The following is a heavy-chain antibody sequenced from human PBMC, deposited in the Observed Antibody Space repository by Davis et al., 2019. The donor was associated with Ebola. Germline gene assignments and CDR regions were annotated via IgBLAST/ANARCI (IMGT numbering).Heavy chain of an antibody. CDR3: AREWVVTADFSRFDP. V-gene: IGHV4-59*11. CDR1: GTSINYHY. D-gene: IGHD4-23*01. J-gene: IGHJ5*02. CDR2: IHYTGRT. Sequence: PSETLSLTCSVSGTSINYHYWSWIRQPPGKGLEWIGYIHYTGRTSYTPSLESRVTISLDTSQNRIFLNLTSVTAADTAVYYCAREWVVTADFSRFDPWGQGTLVTVSS.